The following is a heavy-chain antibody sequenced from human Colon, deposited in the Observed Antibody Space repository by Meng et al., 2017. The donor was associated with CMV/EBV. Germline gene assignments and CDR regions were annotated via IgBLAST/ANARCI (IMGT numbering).Heavy chain of an antibody. J-gene: IGHJ4*02. Sequence: GFTFSKDCVSWVRKPPGTGLGWVSVILGNGDATFYADPVQGRFTITRDNSKKTLYLQMDSLRAEDTAVYYCAKDRWGVGRTLDPFDYWGQGTLVTVSS. CDR1: GFTFSKDC. D-gene: IGHD1-26*01. CDR3: AKDRWGVGRTLDPFDY. V-gene: IGHV3-23*01. CDR2: ILGNGDAT.